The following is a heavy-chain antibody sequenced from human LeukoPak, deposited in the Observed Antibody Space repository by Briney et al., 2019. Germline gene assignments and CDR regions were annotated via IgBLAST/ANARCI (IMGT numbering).Heavy chain of an antibody. CDR1: GFTFSSYA. V-gene: IGHV3-23*01. J-gene: IGHJ6*02. CDR3: AKALTTAYYYYGMDV. CDR2: ISGSGGST. Sequence: GGSLRLSCAASGFTFSSYAMSWVRQAPGKGLEWVSAISGSGGSTYYADSVKGRFTISRGNSKNTLYLQMNSLRAEDTAVHYCAKALTTAYYYYGMDVWGQGTTVTVSS. D-gene: IGHD4-11*01.